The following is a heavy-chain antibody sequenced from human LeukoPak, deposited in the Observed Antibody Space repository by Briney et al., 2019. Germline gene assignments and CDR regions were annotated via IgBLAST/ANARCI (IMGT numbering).Heavy chain of an antibody. CDR3: AREGGDCSSTSCYLDY. CDR1: GYTFTSYG. J-gene: IGHJ4*02. Sequence: ASVKVSCKASGYTFTSYGISWVRQAPGQGLEWMGWISAYNGNTNYAQKLQGRVTMTTDTSTRTAYMKLRSLRSDDTAVYYFAREGGDCSSTSCYLDYWGQGTLVTVSS. D-gene: IGHD2-2*01. CDR2: ISAYNGNT. V-gene: IGHV1-18*01.